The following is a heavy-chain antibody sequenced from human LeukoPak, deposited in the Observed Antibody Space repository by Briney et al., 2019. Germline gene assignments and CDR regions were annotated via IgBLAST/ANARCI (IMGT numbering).Heavy chain of an antibody. J-gene: IGHJ6*02. CDR1: GYTFTSYY. CDR2: INPSGGST. CDR3: ARDQTDCSRTSCYNVHYGMDV. V-gene: IGHV1-46*01. D-gene: IGHD2-2*02. Sequence: ASVKVSCKASGYTFTSYYMHWVRQAPGQGLEWMGLINPSGGSTSYAQKFQGRVTMTRDTSTNTVYMELSSLRSEDTAVYYCARDQTDCSRTSCYNVHYGMDVWGQGTTVTVSS.